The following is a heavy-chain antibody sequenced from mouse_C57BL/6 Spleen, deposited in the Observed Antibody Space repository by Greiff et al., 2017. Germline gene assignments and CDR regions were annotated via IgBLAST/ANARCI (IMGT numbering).Heavy chain of an antibody. Sequence: VQLKESGGDLVKPGGSLKLSCAASGFTFSSYGMSWVRQTPDKRLEWVATISSGGSYTYYPDSVKGRFTISRDNAKNTLYLQMSSLKSEDTAMYYCAGYGKGFYAMDYWGQGTSVTVSS. CDR2: ISSGGSYT. J-gene: IGHJ4*01. CDR3: AGYGKGFYAMDY. V-gene: IGHV5-6*01. CDR1: GFTFSSYG. D-gene: IGHD2-10*02.